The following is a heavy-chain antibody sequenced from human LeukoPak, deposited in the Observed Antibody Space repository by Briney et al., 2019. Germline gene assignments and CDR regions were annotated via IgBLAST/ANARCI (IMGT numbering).Heavy chain of an antibody. CDR2: IYWDDDK. CDR1: GFSLTTSGVG. Sequence: SGPTLVNPTQTLTLTCTFSGFSLTTSGVGVGWIRQPAGKALEWLALIYWDDDKRYSPSLKSRVTITKDTSKNQVVLTMTNMDPVDTATYYCSRTRRGQIGWTNDYWGQGTLVTVSS. D-gene: IGHD6-19*01. CDR3: SRTRRGQIGWTNDY. V-gene: IGHV2-5*02. J-gene: IGHJ4*02.